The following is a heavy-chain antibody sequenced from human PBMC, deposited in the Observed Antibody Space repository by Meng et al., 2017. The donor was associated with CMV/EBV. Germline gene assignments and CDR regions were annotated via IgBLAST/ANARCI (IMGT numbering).Heavy chain of an antibody. CDR3: ARVGGGVLYYYYYGMDV. Sequence: GGSLRLSCAASGFTFSSYWMHWVRQAPGKGLVWVSRINSDGSSTSYADSVKGRFTISRDNAKNTLYLQMNSLRAEDTAVYYCARVGGGVLYYYYYGMDVWGQGTTVTVSS. CDR2: INSDGSST. V-gene: IGHV3-74*01. CDR1: GFTFSSYW. J-gene: IGHJ6*02. D-gene: IGHD1-26*01.